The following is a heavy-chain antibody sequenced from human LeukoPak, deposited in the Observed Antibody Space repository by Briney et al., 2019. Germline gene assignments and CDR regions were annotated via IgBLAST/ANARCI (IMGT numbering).Heavy chain of an antibody. Sequence: PSETLSLTCTVSGYSISSGYYWGWIRQPPGKGLEWIGSIYHSGSTYYNPSLKSRVTISVDTSKNQFSLKLSSVTAADTAVYYCARVARYLDWPPRYNWFDPWGQGTLVTVSS. CDR3: ARVARYLDWPPRYNWFDP. CDR1: GYSISSGYY. CDR2: IYHSGST. V-gene: IGHV4-38-2*02. J-gene: IGHJ5*02. D-gene: IGHD3-9*01.